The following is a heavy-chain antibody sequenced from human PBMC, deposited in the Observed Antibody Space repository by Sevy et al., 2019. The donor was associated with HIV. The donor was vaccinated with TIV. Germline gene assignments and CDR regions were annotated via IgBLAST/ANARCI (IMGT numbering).Heavy chain of an antibody. CDR2: IKQDGSEK. CDR1: GFTFSSYW. J-gene: IGHJ3*02. D-gene: IGHD5-12*01. V-gene: IGHV3-7*01. CDR3: ARLIVGTIGNAFDI. Sequence: GGSLRLSCAASGFTFSSYWMSWVRQAPGKGLEWVANIKQDGSEKYYVDSVKGRFTISRDNAKNSLYLQMNSLRAEDTAVYYCARLIVGTIGNAFDIWGQGTMVTVSS.